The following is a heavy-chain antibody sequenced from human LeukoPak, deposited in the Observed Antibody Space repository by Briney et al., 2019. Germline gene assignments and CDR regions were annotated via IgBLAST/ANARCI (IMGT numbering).Heavy chain of an antibody. CDR1: GYTFTGYY. Sequence: ASVKVSCKASGYTFTGYYMHWVRQAPGQGLEWMGWINPNSGGTNYAQKFQGWVTMTRNTSISTAYMELSSLRSEDTAVYYCARGTYYGSGSYYGFDPWGQGTLVTVSS. V-gene: IGHV1-2*04. CDR2: INPNSGGT. D-gene: IGHD3-10*01. CDR3: ARGTYYGSGSYYGFDP. J-gene: IGHJ5*02.